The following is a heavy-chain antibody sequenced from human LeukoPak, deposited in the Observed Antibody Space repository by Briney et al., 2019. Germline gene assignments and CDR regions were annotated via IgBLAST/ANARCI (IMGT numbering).Heavy chain of an antibody. J-gene: IGHJ4*02. CDR3: AAPKWGDDFWSGYPRLDY. V-gene: IGHV4-34*01. Sequence: SETLSLTCAVYGGSFSSYYWSWIRQPPGKGLEWIGEVNHSGSTNYNPSLKSRVTISVDTSKNQFSLKLSSVTAADTAVYYCAAPKWGDDFWSGYPRLDYWGQGTLVTVSS. CDR1: GGSFSSYY. CDR2: VNHSGST. D-gene: IGHD3-3*01.